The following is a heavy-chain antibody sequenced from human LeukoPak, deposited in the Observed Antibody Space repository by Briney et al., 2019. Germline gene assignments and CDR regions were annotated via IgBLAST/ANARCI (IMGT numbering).Heavy chain of an antibody. CDR3: ASTRGYSYGNWFDP. J-gene: IGHJ5*02. CDR2: INHSGST. D-gene: IGHD5-18*01. CDR1: GGSFSGYY. Sequence: SETLSLTCAVYGGSFSGYYWSWIRQPPGKGLEWIGEINHSGSTNYNPSLKSRVTISVDTSKNQFSLKLSSVTAADTAVYYCASTRGYSYGNWFDPGGQGTLVTVSS. V-gene: IGHV4-34*01.